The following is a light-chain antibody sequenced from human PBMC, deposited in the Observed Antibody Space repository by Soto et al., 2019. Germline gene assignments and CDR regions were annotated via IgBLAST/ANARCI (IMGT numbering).Light chain of an antibody. CDR1: QSVSSSY. CDR3: QQANSFPLT. V-gene: IGKV3D-20*02. Sequence: EIVLTQSPGTLSLSPGERATLSCRASQSVSSSYLAWYQQKPGQAPRLLIYDASNRATGIPARFSGSGSGTDFTLTISSLQPEDFATYYCQQANSFPLTFGQGTRLEI. CDR2: DAS. J-gene: IGKJ5*01.